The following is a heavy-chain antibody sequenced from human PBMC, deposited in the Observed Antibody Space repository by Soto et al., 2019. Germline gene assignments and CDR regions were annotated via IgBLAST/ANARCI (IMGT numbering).Heavy chain of an antibody. D-gene: IGHD2-15*01. CDR3: ARAGYCGGGSCLDY. J-gene: IGHJ4*02. Sequence: QVQLQESGPGLVKPSQTLSLTCTVSGGSISSGAYYWTWIRQHPGKGLEWIGYIYYSGNTNYNPSRKRRIAIAVDTSKSQFSLKLTSVIAADTAVYYCARAGYCGGGSCLDYWGQGILVTVSS. V-gene: IGHV4-31*03. CDR2: IYYSGNT. CDR1: GGSISSGAYY.